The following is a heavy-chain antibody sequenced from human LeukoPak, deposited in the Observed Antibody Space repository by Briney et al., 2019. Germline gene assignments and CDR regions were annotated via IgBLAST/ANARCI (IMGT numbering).Heavy chain of an antibody. D-gene: IGHD6-13*01. CDR1: GFTFSSYS. J-gene: IGHJ4*02. Sequence: GGSLRLSCAASGFTFSSYSMNWVRQAPGKGLEWVSSISSSSSYIYYADSVKGRSTISRDNAKNSLYLQMNSLRAEDTAVYYCARDQGSSSWPFDYWGQGTLVTVSS. V-gene: IGHV3-21*01. CDR3: ARDQGSSSWPFDY. CDR2: ISSSSSYI.